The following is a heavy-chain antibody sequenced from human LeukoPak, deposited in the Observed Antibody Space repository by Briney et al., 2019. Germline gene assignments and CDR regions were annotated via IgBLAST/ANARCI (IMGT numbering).Heavy chain of an antibody. CDR3: ASGPSFGVITFWFDP. Sequence: SETLSLTCTVSGGSISSSSYYWGWIRQPPGKGLEWIGSIYYSGSTYYNPSLKSRVTISVDTSKNQFSLKLSSVTAADTAVYYCASGPSFGVITFWFDPWGQGTLVTVSS. CDR1: GGSISSSSYY. CDR2: IYYSGST. V-gene: IGHV4-39*01. J-gene: IGHJ5*02. D-gene: IGHD3-22*01.